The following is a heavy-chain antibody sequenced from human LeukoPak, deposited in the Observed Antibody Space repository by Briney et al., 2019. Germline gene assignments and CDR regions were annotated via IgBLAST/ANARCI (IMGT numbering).Heavy chain of an antibody. Sequence: GRSLRLSCAASGFTYSHYGMHWVRQAPGKGLEWVAVIWSDATEKYYGDAVKGRFTISRDNSRNTLYLQMNSLRVEDTAVYYCAKDAQGGFDYSNSLEYWGQGTLVTVSS. CDR2: IWSDATEK. J-gene: IGHJ4*02. CDR1: GFTYSHYG. V-gene: IGHV3-33*06. D-gene: IGHD4-11*01. CDR3: AKDAQGGFDYSNSLEY.